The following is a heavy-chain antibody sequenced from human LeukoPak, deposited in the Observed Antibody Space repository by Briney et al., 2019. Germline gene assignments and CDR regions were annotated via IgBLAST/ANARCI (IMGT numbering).Heavy chain of an antibody. J-gene: IGHJ4*02. V-gene: IGHV1-2*06. D-gene: IGHD1-26*01. Sequence: VASVKVSCKASGYTFIDYYMHWVRQAPGQGLEWMGRINPSSGGTNYAQKFQGRVTMTRDTSISTAYMELSSLRSEDTAVYYCARGEATEYWGQGTLVTVSS. CDR1: GYTFIDYY. CDR3: ARGEATEY. CDR2: INPSSGGT.